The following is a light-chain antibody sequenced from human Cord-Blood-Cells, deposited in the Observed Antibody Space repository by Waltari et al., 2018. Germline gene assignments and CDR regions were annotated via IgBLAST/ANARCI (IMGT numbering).Light chain of an antibody. Sequence: DIQMTQYPSSLSASVGDRVTITCRASQSISSYLNWYQQKPGKAPKLLIYAASSLQSGVPSRFSGSGSRTDFTLTISSLQPEDFPTYFCQQSYSTPWTFGQGTIDEIK. CDR1: QSISSY. CDR2: AAS. V-gene: IGKV1-39*01. CDR3: QQSYSTPWT. J-gene: IGKJ1*01.